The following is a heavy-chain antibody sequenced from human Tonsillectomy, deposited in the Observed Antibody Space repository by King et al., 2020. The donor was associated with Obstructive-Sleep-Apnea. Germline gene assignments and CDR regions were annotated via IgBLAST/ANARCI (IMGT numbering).Heavy chain of an antibody. V-gene: IGHV4-34*01. D-gene: IGHD6-19*01. CDR1: GGSFSGYY. Sequence: HVQLQQWGAGLLKPSETLSLTCAVYGGSFSGYYWSWIRQPPGKGLEWIGEINHSGSTNYNPSLKSRVTISVDTSKNQFSLKLSSVTAADTAVYYCARSCSGWYRRTKYFDYWGQGTLVTVSS. CDR3: ARSCSGWYRRTKYFDY. CDR2: INHSGST. J-gene: IGHJ4*02.